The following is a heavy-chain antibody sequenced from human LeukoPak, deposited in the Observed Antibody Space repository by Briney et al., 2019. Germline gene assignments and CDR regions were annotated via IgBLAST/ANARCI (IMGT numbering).Heavy chain of an antibody. V-gene: IGHV2-5*02. CDR1: GFSLSTSGVG. D-gene: IGHD6-19*01. Sequence: SGPTLVKPTQTLTLTCTFSGFSLSTSGVGVGWIRQPPGKALEWLVLIYWDDDKRYSPSLRSRLTITKDTSKNLVVLTMTNMDPVDTATYYCAHRRSNGWYFDYWGQGTLVTVSS. CDR2: IYWDDDK. J-gene: IGHJ4*02. CDR3: AHRRSNGWYFDY.